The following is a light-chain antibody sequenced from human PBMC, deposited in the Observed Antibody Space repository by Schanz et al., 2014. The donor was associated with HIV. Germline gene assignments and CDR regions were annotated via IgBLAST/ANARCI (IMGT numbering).Light chain of an antibody. V-gene: IGLV2-8*01. Sequence: QSALTQPASASGSPGQSVTISCTGTSSDVGGYEYVSWYQQHPGRAPKLMISEVYKRPSGVPDRFSGSKSGNTASLTVSGLQAEDEADYYCCSYASSGTWVFGGGTKLTVL. J-gene: IGLJ3*02. CDR2: EVY. CDR3: CSYASSGTWV. CDR1: SSDVGGYEY.